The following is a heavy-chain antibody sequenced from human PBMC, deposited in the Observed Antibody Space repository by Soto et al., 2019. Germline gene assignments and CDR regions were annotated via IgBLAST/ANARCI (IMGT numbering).Heavy chain of an antibody. J-gene: IGHJ4*02. CDR1: GFTFSSYA. CDR3: AREDSGSYSYPLLDY. Sequence: PGGSLRLSCAASGFTFSSYAMHWVRQAPGKGLEWVAVISYDGSNKYYADSVKGRFTISRDNSKNTLYLQMNSLRAEDTAVYYCAREDSGSYSYPLLDYWGQGTLVTVSS. D-gene: IGHD1-26*01. CDR2: ISYDGSNK. V-gene: IGHV3-30-3*01.